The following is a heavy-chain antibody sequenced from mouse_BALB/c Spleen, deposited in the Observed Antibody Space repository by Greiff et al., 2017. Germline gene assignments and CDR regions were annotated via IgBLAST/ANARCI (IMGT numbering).Heavy chain of an antibody. D-gene: IGHD4-1*01. CDR1: GYTFTSYV. Sequence: EVKLLESGPELVKPGASVKMSCKASGYTFTSYVMHWVKQKPGQGLEWIGYINPYNDGTKYNEKFKGKATLTSDKSSSTAYMELSSLTSEDSAVYYCARRVKLGLFDYWGQGTTLTVSS. CDR2: INPYNDGT. CDR3: ARRVKLGLFDY. J-gene: IGHJ2*01. V-gene: IGHV1-14*01.